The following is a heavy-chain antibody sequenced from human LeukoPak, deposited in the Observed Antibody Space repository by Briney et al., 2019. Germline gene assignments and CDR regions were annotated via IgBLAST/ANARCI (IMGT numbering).Heavy chain of an antibody. D-gene: IGHD3-22*01. CDR3: ARVLSGSWDWFDP. CDR1: GFTFSTYW. V-gene: IGHV3-74*01. CDR2: INPDGTTT. J-gene: IGHJ5*02. Sequence: GGSLRLSCAASGFTFSTYWMHWVRQAPGKGLVWVSRINPDGTTTSYADSVKGRFTISRDNAKNTVYLQMNSLRAEDTAVYYCARVLSGSWDWFDPWGQGTLVTVSS.